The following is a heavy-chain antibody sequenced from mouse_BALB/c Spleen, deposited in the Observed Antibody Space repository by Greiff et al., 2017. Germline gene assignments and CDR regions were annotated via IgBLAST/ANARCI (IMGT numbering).Heavy chain of an antibody. Sequence: QVQLKQSGAELARPGASVKLSCKASGYTFTSYWMQWVKQRPGQGLEWIGAIYPGDGDTRYTQKFKGKATLTADKSSSTAYMQLSSLASEDSAVYYCARYGNYRYFDYWGQGTTLTVSS. CDR3: ARYGNYRYFDY. CDR1: GYTFTSYW. D-gene: IGHD2-1*01. CDR2: IYPGDGDT. V-gene: IGHV1-87*01. J-gene: IGHJ2*01.